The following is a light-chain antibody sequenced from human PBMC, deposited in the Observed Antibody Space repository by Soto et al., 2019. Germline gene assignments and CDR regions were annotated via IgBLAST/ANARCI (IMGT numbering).Light chain of an antibody. CDR1: QDINNY. V-gene: IGKV1-33*01. J-gene: IGKJ4*01. CDR3: QQLNSYPLT. Sequence: DIQITHSRSSLSASVGDRVTITCQSSQDINNYLNWYQQKPGKAPKLLIYDGSTLETGVPSRFSGSGSGTDFTFTISSLQPEDIATYYCQQLNSYPLTLGGGTKVDIK. CDR2: DGS.